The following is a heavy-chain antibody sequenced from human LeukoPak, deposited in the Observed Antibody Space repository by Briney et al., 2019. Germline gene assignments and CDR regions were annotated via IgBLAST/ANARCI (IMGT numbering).Heavy chain of an antibody. D-gene: IGHD4-23*01. J-gene: IGHJ4*02. V-gene: IGHV3-30*02. CDR1: GFTFSSYG. Sequence: GGSLRLSCAASGFTFSSYGMHWVRQAPGKGLERVAFIRYDGSNKYYADSVKGRFTISRDNSKNTLYLQMNRLRAEDTAVYYCANSPRGNSPLDYWGQGTLVTVSS. CDR2: IRYDGSNK. CDR3: ANSPRGNSPLDY.